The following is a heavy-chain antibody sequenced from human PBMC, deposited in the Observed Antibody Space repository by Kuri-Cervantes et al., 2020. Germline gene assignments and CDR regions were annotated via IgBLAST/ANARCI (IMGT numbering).Heavy chain of an antibody. CDR1: GYTFTSYG. D-gene: IGHD3-16*02. CDR2: IVVGSGNT. V-gene: IGHV1-58*02. CDR3: NTGTNWGSYRYPAEYYYYYYMDV. J-gene: IGHJ6*03. Sequence: SVKVSCKASGYTFTSYGISWVRQAPGQRLEWIGWIVVGSGNTDYAQKFQERVTITRDMSTSTAYMELSSLRSEDTAVYYCNTGTNWGSYRYPAEYYYYYYMDVWGKGTTVTVSS.